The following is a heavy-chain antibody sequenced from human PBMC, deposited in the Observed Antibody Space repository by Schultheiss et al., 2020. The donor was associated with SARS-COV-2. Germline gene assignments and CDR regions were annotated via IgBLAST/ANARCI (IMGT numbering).Heavy chain of an antibody. Sequence: SETLSLTCAVYGGSFSGYYWSWIHQPPGKGLEWIGEINHSGSTNYNPSLKSRVTISVHTSKKQFSLKLISVTAADTAVYYCARGDSSGTPSTWGQGTLVTVSS. CDR3: ARGDSSGTPST. V-gene: IGHV4-34*01. CDR1: GGSFSGYY. CDR2: INHSGST. D-gene: IGHD3-22*01. J-gene: IGHJ4*02.